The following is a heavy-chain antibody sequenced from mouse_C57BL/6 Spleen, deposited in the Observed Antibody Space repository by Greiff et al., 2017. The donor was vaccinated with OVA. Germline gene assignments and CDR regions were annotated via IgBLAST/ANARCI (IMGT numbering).Heavy chain of an antibody. CDR1: GFTFSDYG. CDR3: ARGTDYDYDVSFDY. D-gene: IGHD2-4*01. Sequence: EVQLVASGGGLVKPGGSLKLSCAASGFTFSDYGMHWVRQAPETGLELVAYISSGSSTIYYADTVKGRFPISSDNAKNTLFLQMTRLRSEDTAMDYCARGTDYDYDVSFDYWGKGTTLTVAS. CDR2: ISSGSSTI. J-gene: IGHJ2*01. V-gene: IGHV5-17*01.